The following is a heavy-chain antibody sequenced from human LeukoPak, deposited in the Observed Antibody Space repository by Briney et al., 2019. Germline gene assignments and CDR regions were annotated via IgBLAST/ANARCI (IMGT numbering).Heavy chain of an antibody. D-gene: IGHD3-10*01. CDR1: GGSISSYY. CDR2: IYDSGST. Sequence: SETLSLTCTVSGGSISSYYWSWIRQPPGKGLEWIGNIYDSGSTNYSPSLKSRVTVSVDTSKNQFSLILTSVTAADTAVYYCARVRYGSGSYYFDNWGQGTLVTVSS. J-gene: IGHJ4*02. V-gene: IGHV4-59*01. CDR3: ARVRYGSGSYYFDN.